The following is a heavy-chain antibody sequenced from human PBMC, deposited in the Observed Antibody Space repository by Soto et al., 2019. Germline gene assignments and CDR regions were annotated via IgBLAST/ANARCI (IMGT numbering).Heavy chain of an antibody. CDR3: ARGFHNNWDLFEL. J-gene: IGHJ5*02. CDR1: GGTFSSQS. CDR2: IIPTFGTS. Sequence: GASVEVSCKASGGTFSSQSITWVRQAPGKWLEWMGVIIPTFGTSNYAPKFQGRVTFTADTSTGTAYMALSSLRSEDTAFYYGARGFHNNWDLFELWAPGTLVTVSS. D-gene: IGHD1-1*01. V-gene: IGHV1-69*06.